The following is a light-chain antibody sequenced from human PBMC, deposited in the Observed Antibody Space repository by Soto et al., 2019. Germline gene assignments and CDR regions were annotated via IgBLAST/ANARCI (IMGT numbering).Light chain of an antibody. CDR1: SSNIGAGYD. V-gene: IGLV1-40*01. Sequence: QSVLTQPPSVSGAPGQRVTISCTGSSSNIGAGYDVHWYQQLPGTAPKLLIYGNSNRPSGVPDRFSGSKSGTSASLAITGLRAEDEADCQSYDSSLSGWVFGGGTKVTVL. CDR2: GNS. J-gene: IGLJ3*02. CDR3: QSYDSSLSGWV.